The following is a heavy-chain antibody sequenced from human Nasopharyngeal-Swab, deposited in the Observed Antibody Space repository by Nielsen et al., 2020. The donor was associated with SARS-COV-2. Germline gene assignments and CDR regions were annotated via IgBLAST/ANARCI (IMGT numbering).Heavy chain of an antibody. Sequence: GGSLRLSCAAPGFTFSSYAISWVRQAPGKGLEWVSAITGSGGSTYYADSVKGRFTIPRDKSKTTLYLQMNSLRAEDTAVYYCAKDHLQGGNYGDAFDIWGQGTMVTVSS. CDR3: AKDHLQGGNYGDAFDI. CDR2: ITGSGGST. CDR1: GFTFSSYA. J-gene: IGHJ3*02. V-gene: IGHV3-23*01. D-gene: IGHD4-23*01.